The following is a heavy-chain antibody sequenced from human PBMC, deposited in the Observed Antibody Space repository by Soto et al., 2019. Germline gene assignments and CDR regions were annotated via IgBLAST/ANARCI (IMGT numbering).Heavy chain of an antibody. CDR1: GGSISSYY. J-gene: IGHJ4*02. D-gene: IGHD6-19*01. Sequence: SETLSLTYTVSGGSISSYYWSWIRQPPGKGLEWIGYIYYSGSTNYNPSLKSRVTISVDTSKNQFSLKLSSVTAADTAVYYCARVPPLTVAVALDYWGQGTLVTVAS. CDR2: IYYSGST. V-gene: IGHV4-59*01. CDR3: ARVPPLTVAVALDY.